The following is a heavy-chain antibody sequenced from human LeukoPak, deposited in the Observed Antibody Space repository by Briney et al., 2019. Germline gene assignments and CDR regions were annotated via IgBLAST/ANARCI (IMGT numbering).Heavy chain of an antibody. CDR3: ARVSGAVIQYRFYYYYGMDV. CDR2: IYYSGST. J-gene: IGHJ6*02. Sequence: SETLSLTCTVSGGSISSYYWSWIRQPPGKGLEWIGYIYYSGSTNYNPSLKSRVTISVDTSKNQSSLKLSSVTAADTAVYYCARVSGAVIQYRFYYYYGMDVWGQGTTVTVSS. V-gene: IGHV4-59*01. CDR1: GGSISSYY. D-gene: IGHD6-25*01.